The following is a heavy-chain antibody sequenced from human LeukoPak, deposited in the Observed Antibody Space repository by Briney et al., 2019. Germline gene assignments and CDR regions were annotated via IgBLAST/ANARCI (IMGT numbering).Heavy chain of an antibody. CDR2: IKQDGSEK. CDR3: ARFHSSSWHDAFDI. Sequence: PGGSLRLSCAASGFTFSSYWMSWVRQAPGKGLGGVANIKQDGSEKYYVDSVKGRFTISRDNAKNSLYLQMNSLRAEDTAVYYCARFHSSSWHDAFDIWGQGTMVTVSS. J-gene: IGHJ3*02. D-gene: IGHD6-13*01. V-gene: IGHV3-7*01. CDR1: GFTFSSYW.